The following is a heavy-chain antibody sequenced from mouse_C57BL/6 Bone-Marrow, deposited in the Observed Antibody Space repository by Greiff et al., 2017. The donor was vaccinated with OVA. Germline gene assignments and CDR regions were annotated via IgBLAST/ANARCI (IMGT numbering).Heavy chain of an antibody. D-gene: IGHD1-1*01. CDR3: ARCFYYYGSSLYWYFDV. CDR2: ISYSGST. CDR1: GYSITSDY. J-gene: IGHJ1*03. V-gene: IGHV3-8*01. Sequence: DVKLQESGPGLAKPSQTLSLTCSVTGYSITSDYWNWIRKFPGNKLEYMGYISYSGSTYYNPSLKSRISITRDTYKNQYYLQLNSVTTEDTATYYCARCFYYYGSSLYWYFDVWGTGTTVTVSS.